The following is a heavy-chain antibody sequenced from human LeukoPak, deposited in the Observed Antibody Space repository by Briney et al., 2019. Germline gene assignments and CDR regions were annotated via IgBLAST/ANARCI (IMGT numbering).Heavy chain of an antibody. CDR1: GGSFSDYY. D-gene: IGHD5-18*01. CDR2: INHSGGT. J-gene: IGHJ4*02. Sequence: PSETLSLTCAVYGGSFSDYYWSWIRQPPGKGLEWIGEINHSGGTNYNPSLKSRVTISVDTSKNQFSLKLSSVTAADTAMYYCARGGYTYGYGYWGQGNMVTLSS. V-gene: IGHV4-34*01. CDR3: ARGGYTYGYGY.